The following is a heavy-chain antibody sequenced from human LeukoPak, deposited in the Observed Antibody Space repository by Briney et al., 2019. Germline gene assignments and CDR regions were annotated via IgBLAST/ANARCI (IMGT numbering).Heavy chain of an antibody. CDR2: MSYDGTST. Sequence: GGSLRLSCAASGFTFSSYWMHWVRQAPGKGLVWVSRMSYDGTSTSYADSVKGRFTISRDNAKNTLYLRMNSLRAEDTAVYYCARGSRYGDYWGQGTLVTVSS. CDR1: GFTFSSYW. V-gene: IGHV3-74*01. J-gene: IGHJ4*02. D-gene: IGHD2-15*01. CDR3: ARGSRYGDY.